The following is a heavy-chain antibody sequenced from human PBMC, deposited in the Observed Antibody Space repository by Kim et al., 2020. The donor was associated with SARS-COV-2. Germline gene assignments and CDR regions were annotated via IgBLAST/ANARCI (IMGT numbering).Heavy chain of an antibody. D-gene: IGHD2-15*01. V-gene: IGHV1-46*01. Sequence: SYEQKFQGRVTMTRDTSTSSVYMELSSLRSEDTAVYYCAREEIGAAASMDVWGQGTTVTVSS. CDR3: AREEIGAAASMDV. J-gene: IGHJ6*02.